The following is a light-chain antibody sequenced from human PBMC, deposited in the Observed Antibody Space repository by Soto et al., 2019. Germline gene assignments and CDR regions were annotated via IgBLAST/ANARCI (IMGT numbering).Light chain of an antibody. CDR2: AAS. CDR1: QSISSY. CDR3: QQSYSTPLL. V-gene: IGKV1-39*01. Sequence: DIQMTQSPSSLSASVGDRVTITCLASQSISSYLNWYQQKPGKAPKLLIYAASSLQSGVPSRFSGSGSGTDFTLTISSLQPEDFATYYCQQSYSTPLLFGQGTKVDIK. J-gene: IGKJ1*01.